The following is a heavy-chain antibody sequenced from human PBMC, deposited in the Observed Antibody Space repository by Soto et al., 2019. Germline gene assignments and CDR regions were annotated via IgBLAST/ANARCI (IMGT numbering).Heavy chain of an antibody. CDR1: GFTFSSYA. J-gene: IGHJ4*02. Sequence: GGSLRLSCAASGFTFSSYAMSWVRQAPGKGLEWVSAISGSGGSTYYADSVKGRFTISRDNSKNTLYLQMNSLRAEDTAVYYCAKSRDDSLSGWGGGYWGQGPLVTVSS. V-gene: IGHV3-23*01. CDR3: AKSRDDSLSGWGGGY. D-gene: IGHD6-19*01. CDR2: ISGSGGST.